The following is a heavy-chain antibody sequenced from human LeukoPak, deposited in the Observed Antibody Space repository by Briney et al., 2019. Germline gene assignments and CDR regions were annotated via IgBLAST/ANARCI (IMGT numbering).Heavy chain of an antibody. CDR1: GFTFSSYW. Sequence: GGSLRLSCAASGFTFSSYWMTWVRQAPGKGLEWVANIKPDGSEKSYVDSVRGRFTISRDNAKNSLYLQMNSLRAEDTAVYYCARDYDGNLEYWGQGTPVTVSS. CDR2: IKPDGSEK. D-gene: IGHD4-23*01. V-gene: IGHV3-7*01. CDR3: ARDYDGNLEY. J-gene: IGHJ4*02.